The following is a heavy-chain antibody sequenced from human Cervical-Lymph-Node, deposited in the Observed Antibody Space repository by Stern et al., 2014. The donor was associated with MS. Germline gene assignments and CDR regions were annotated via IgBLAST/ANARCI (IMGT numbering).Heavy chain of an antibody. CDR3: ARHVQGFDY. V-gene: IGHV5-51*01. J-gene: IGHJ4*02. CDR1: GYSFTIYY. Sequence: MQLVQSGAEVKKPGESLKISCKLSGYSFTIYYIDWVRQMPGKGLECMGFIYPYDSDTTYSPSFQGQVTISADKSITTAYLQWSSLRASYTAMYYCARHVQGFDYWGQGTLVTVSS. CDR2: IYPYDSDT.